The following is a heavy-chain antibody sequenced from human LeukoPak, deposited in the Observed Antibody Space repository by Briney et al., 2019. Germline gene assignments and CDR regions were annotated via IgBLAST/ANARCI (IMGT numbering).Heavy chain of an antibody. D-gene: IGHD4-17*01. CDR2: ISSSSSYI. V-gene: IGHV3-21*01. CDR3: ASPRGSVTRSPYYYYGMDV. Sequence: GGSLRLSCAASGFTFSSYSMNWVRQAPGKGLEWLSSISSSSSYIYYADSVKGRFTISRDNAKNSLYLQMNSLRAEDTAVYYCASPRGSVTRSPYYYYGMDVWGQGTTVTVSS. J-gene: IGHJ6*02. CDR1: GFTFSSYS.